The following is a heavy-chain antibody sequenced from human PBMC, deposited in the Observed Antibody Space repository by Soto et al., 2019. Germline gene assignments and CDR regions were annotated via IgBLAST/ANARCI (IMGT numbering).Heavy chain of an antibody. V-gene: IGHV1-69*02. CDR1: GGTFSSYG. Sequence: QVHLVQSGAEVKKPGSSVKVSCNPSGGTFSSYGISWVRQGPGQGLQWMGGINPLLGITTYAEKFQGRLTITADESRSTLHMELNNLRSDATAVYFCAKSRGGVGSAWGQGTLVTVSS. CDR3: AKSRGGVGSA. CDR2: INPLLGIT. J-gene: IGHJ5*02. D-gene: IGHD3-10*01.